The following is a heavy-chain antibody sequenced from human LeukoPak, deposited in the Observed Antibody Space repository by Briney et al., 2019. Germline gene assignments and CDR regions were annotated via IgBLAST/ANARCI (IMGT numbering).Heavy chain of an antibody. V-gene: IGHV4-38-2*01. CDR1: GYSISSGDY. CDR3: ARGGYYYYYMDV. Sequence: PSETLSLTCAVSGYSISSGDYWAWIRQPPGKGLEWLGSIYHSGSTYYNPSLKSRVTISVGTSKNQFSLKLSSVTAADTAVYYCARGGYYYYYMDVWGKGTTVTVSS. CDR2: IYHSGST. J-gene: IGHJ6*03. D-gene: IGHD3-16*01.